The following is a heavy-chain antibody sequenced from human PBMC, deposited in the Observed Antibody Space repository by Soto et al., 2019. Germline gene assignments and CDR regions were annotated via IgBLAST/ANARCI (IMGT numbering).Heavy chain of an antibody. CDR2: ISGSGGST. D-gene: IGHD3-16*01. CDR3: AEGFWGGGGAFDY. J-gene: IGHJ4*02. V-gene: IGHV3-23*01. Sequence: EVQLLESGGGLVQPGGSLRLSCAASGFTFSSYAMSWVRQAPGKGLEWVSAISGSGGSTYYADSVKGRFTISRDNSKNTLYLEMDSLRARGTGVYFCAEGFWGGGGAFDYWGQGTLVTVSS. CDR1: GFTFSSYA.